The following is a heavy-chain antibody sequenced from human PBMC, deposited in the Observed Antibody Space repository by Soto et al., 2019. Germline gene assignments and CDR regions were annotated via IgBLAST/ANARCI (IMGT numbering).Heavy chain of an antibody. D-gene: IGHD5-12*01. Sequence: QVQLVESGGGVVQPGRSLRLSSAASGFTFSSYAMHWVRQAPGKGLEWVAVISYDGSNKYYADSVKGRFTISRDNSKNALYQQKNSVRAEDAVVYYCGRVLFQQVDMGARGDYY. V-gene: IGHV3-30-3*01. CDR1: GFTFSSYA. CDR3: GRVLFQQVDMGARGDYY. J-gene: IGHJ6*01. CDR2: ISYDGSNK.